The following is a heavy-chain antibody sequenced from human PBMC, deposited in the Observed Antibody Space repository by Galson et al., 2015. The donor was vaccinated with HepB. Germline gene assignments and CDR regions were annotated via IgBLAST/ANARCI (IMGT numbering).Heavy chain of an antibody. Sequence: SVKVSCKASGYTFTSYAIHWVRQVPGQGLEWVGWININTGNPTYAPGFAGRFVFSLDTSVSTAFLKISSLKPADTAVYYCARDYLEGTNRVGGALDIWGQGTVISVSS. V-gene: IGHV7-4-1*02. J-gene: IGHJ3*02. CDR1: GYTFTSYA. CDR3: ARDYLEGTNRVGGALDI. CDR2: ININTGNP. D-gene: IGHD3-10*01.